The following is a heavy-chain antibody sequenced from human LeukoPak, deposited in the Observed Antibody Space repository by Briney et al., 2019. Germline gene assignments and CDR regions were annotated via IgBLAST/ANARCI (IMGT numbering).Heavy chain of an antibody. V-gene: IGHV1-46*01. CDR1: GYTFTSYY. J-gene: IGHJ5*02. CDR3: ARGVRGVSSSGSNWFDP. CDR2: INPSGGST. D-gene: IGHD3-22*01. Sequence: GASVKVSRKASGYTFTSYYMHWVRQAPGQGLEWMGIINPSGGSTSYAQKFQGRVTMTRDTSTSTVCMELSSLRSEDTAVYYCARGVRGVSSSGSNWFDPWGQGTLATVSS.